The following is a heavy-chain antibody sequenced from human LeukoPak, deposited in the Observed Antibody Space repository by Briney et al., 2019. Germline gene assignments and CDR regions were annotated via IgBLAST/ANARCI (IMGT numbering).Heavy chain of an antibody. V-gene: IGHV4-38-2*01. D-gene: IGHD3-9*01. CDR3: ARTLYDILTGNPFDY. Sequence: PSETLSLTCAVSGYSISSGYYWGWIRQPPGKGLEWIGSIYHSGSTNYNPSLKSRVTISVDTSKNQFSLKLSSVTAADTAVYYCARTLYDILTGNPFDYWGQGTLVTVSS. J-gene: IGHJ4*02. CDR2: IYHSGST. CDR1: GYSISSGYY.